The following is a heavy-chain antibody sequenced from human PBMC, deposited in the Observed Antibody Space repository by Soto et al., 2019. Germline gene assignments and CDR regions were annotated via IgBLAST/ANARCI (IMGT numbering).Heavy chain of an antibody. J-gene: IGHJ4*02. CDR3: ARGLAPYYFDY. Sequence: QAQLVQSGAEVKKPGASVKVSCKASGYTFTSYAMHWVRQAPGQRLEWMGWINAGNGNTKYSQKFQGRVTITRDTSASTAYMELSSLRSEDTAVYYCARGLAPYYFDYWGQGTLVTVSS. CDR1: GYTFTSYA. D-gene: IGHD6-19*01. V-gene: IGHV1-3*01. CDR2: INAGNGNT.